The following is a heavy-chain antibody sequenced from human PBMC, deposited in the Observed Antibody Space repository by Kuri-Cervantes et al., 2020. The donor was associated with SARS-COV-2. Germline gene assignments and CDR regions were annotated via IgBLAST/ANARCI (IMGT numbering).Heavy chain of an antibody. V-gene: IGHV3-21*01. Sequence: LPLTCAASGFTFSSYSMNWVRQAPGKGLEWVSSISSSSSYIYYADSVKGRFTTSRDNSKNTLYLQMNSLRAEDTAVYYCAKDQGNSYGISYFDYWGQGTLVTVSS. CDR1: GFTFSSYS. CDR2: ISSSSSYI. CDR3: AKDQGNSYGISYFDY. J-gene: IGHJ4*02. D-gene: IGHD5-18*01.